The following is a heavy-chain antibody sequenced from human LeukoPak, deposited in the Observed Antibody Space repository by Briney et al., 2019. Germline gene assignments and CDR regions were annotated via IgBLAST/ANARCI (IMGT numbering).Heavy chain of an antibody. CDR3: ARAYTLPPDW. V-gene: IGHV3-30*03. Sequence: GRSLRLSCAASGFTFSSYGMHWVRQAPGKGLEWVAVISYDGSNKYYADSVKGRFTISRDNAKNSLYLQMNSLRAEDTALYYCARAYTLPPDWWGQGTLVTVSS. D-gene: IGHD2-2*02. CDR2: ISYDGSNK. J-gene: IGHJ4*02. CDR1: GFTFSSYG.